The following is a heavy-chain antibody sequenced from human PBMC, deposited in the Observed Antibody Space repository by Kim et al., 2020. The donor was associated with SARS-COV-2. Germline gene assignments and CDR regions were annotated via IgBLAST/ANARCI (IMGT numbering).Heavy chain of an antibody. V-gene: IGHV3-23*01. CDR2: ISGSGGST. CDR1: GFTFSSYA. CDR3: AKRSYGSGSESYWYFDL. D-gene: IGHD3-10*01. J-gene: IGHJ2*01. Sequence: GGSLRLSCAASGFTFSSYAMSWVRQAPGKGLEWVSAISGSGGSTYYADSVKGRFTISRDNSKNTLYLQMNSLRAEDTAVYYCAKRSYGSGSESYWYFDLWGRGTLVSVSS.